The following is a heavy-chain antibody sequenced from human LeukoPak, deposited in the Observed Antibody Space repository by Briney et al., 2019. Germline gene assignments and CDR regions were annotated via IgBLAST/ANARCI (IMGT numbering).Heavy chain of an antibody. CDR3: ARDTRYFDRGLDF. V-gene: IGHV4-59*11. D-gene: IGHD3-9*01. CDR2: IYHSGST. Sequence: PSETLSLTCTVSGGSISSHYWSWIRQPPGKGLEWIAYIYHSGSTNSNPSLESRVAISVDTSRNQVSLRLSSVTAADTAVYYCARDTRYFDRGLDFWGQGTLVTVSS. J-gene: IGHJ4*02. CDR1: GGSISSHY.